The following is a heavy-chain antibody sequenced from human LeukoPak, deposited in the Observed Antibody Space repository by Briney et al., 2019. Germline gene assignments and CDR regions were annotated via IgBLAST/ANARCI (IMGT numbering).Heavy chain of an antibody. J-gene: IGHJ6*03. D-gene: IGHD5-18*01. CDR1: GGSISSYY. CDR2: IYYSGST. V-gene: IGHV4-59*01. Sequence: SETLSLTCTVSGGSISSYYWSWIRQPPGKGLEWIGYIYYSGSTNYNPSLKSRVTISVDTSKNQFSLKLSSVTAADTAVYYCARGAFASVIRAMGDYYYYYMDVWGKGTTVTVSS. CDR3: ARGAFASVIRAMGDYYYYYMDV.